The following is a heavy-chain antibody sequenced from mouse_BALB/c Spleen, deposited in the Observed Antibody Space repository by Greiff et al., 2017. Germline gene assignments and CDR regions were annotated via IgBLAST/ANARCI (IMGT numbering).Heavy chain of an antibody. D-gene: IGHD1-2*01. V-gene: IGHV5-15*02. CDR1: GFTFSDYG. J-gene: IGHJ4*01. Sequence: EVMLVESGGGLVQPGGSRKLSCAASGFTFSDYGMAWVRQAPGKGPEWVAFISNLAYSIYYADTVTGRFTISRENAKNTLYLEMSSLRSEDTAMYYCARLLRLSYYYAMDYWGQGTSVTVSS. CDR2: ISNLAYSI. CDR3: ARLLRLSYYYAMDY.